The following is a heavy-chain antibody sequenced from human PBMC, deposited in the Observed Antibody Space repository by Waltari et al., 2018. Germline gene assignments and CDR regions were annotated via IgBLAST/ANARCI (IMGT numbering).Heavy chain of an antibody. V-gene: IGHV3-33*01. CDR3: AREGQCSGETCYWNKTDV. CDR1: GFRFSNYA. CDR2: ILYYGSDK. J-gene: IGHJ6*04. D-gene: IGHD2-15*01. Sequence: QVHMVESAGGVVQPGRSLRLSCAASGFRFSNYAMHWVRQAPGKGVELVSVILYYGSDKYYADSVRGRFNISRDDSKNTLYVQMNSVRAEDTAVYYCAREGQCSGETCYWNKTDVWGKGTTFSVSA.